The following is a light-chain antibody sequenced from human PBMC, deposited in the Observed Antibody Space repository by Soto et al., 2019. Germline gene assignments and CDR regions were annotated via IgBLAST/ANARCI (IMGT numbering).Light chain of an antibody. CDR1: SSNIGTNA. Sequence: QSVLTQPPSASGTPGQRVTISCSGGSSNIGTNAVNWYQQLPGTAPKLLIYNNNQRPSGVPDRFSGSKSGTSASLAISGLQSADAADYYCAAWDDSLNGYVFGTGTKLTVL. CDR3: AAWDDSLNGYV. V-gene: IGLV1-44*01. CDR2: NNN. J-gene: IGLJ1*01.